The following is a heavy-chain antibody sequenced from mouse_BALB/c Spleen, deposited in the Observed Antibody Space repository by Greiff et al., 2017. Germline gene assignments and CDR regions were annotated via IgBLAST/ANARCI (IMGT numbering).Heavy chain of an antibody. CDR1: GYSITSGYY. J-gene: IGHJ2*01. Sequence: EVQRVESGPGLVKPSQSLSLTCSVTGYSITSGYYWNWIRQFPGNKLEWMGYISYDGSNNYNPSLKNRISITRDTSKNQFFLKLNSVTTEDTATYYCARVPLYYDYDGYYFDYWGQGTTLTVSS. V-gene: IGHV3-6*02. CDR2: ISYDGSN. D-gene: IGHD2-4*01. CDR3: ARVPLYYDYDGYYFDY.